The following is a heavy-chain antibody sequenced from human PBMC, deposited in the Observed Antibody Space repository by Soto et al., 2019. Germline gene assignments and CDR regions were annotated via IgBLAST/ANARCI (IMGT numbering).Heavy chain of an antibody. V-gene: IGHV1-2*02. D-gene: IGHD3-22*01. CDR1: GYSFTGYY. CDR3: ARVYYGSSGYYSSIDY. Sequence: GASVKVSCKASGYSFTGYYMHWVRQAPGQGLEWMVWINPNSGGTNYAQKFQGRVTMTRDTSISTAYMELSRLRSDDTAVYYCARVYYGSSGYYSSIDYWGQGTLVTVSS. J-gene: IGHJ4*02. CDR2: INPNSGGT.